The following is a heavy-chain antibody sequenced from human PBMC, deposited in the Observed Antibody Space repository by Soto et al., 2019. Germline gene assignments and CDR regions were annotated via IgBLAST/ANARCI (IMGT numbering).Heavy chain of an antibody. CDR1: GFTFSSFG. Sequence: QVQLVESGGGVVQPGRPLRLSCAASGFTFSSFGMHWVRQAPGKGLEWVAIISYDGSSKYYADSVEGRFTISRDNSKNILYLQMNSLRAEDTAVYYCAKRVVVAATLFAYMDVWGKGTTVTVSS. CDR3: AKRVVVAATLFAYMDV. D-gene: IGHD2-15*01. CDR2: ISYDGSSK. V-gene: IGHV3-30*18. J-gene: IGHJ6*03.